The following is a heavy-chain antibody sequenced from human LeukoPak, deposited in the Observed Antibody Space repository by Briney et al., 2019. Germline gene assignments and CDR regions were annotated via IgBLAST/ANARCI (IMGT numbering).Heavy chain of an antibody. J-gene: IGHJ5*02. CDR3: ARGPLIVVVTRYNWFDP. CDR2: INHSGST. V-gene: IGHV4-34*01. CDR1: GGSFSGYY. Sequence: SETLSLTCAVYGGSFSGYYWSWIRQPPGKGLEWIGEINHSGSTNYNPSLKSRVTISVDTSKNQFSLKLSSVTAADTAVYYCARGPLIVVVTRYNWFDPWGQGTLVTVSS. D-gene: IGHD3-22*01.